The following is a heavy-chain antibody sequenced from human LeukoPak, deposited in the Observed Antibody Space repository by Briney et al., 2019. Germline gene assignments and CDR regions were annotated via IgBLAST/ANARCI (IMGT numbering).Heavy chain of an antibody. J-gene: IGHJ4*02. D-gene: IGHD5-18*01. CDR1: GCSISGYY. CDR2: IYHSGST. Sequence: SETLSLTCTVSGCSISGYYWSWIRQPPGQGLKWLGYIYHSGSTYDNPSPKSRDTISVDTSKSQCSLKLISVTASNTAVYYCARLVPKTACDYWGQRTLFTASP. CDR3: ARLVPKTACDY. V-gene: IGHV4-59*01.